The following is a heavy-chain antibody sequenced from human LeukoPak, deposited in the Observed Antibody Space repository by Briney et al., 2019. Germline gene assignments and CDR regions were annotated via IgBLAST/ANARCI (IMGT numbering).Heavy chain of an antibody. V-gene: IGHV4-39*01. CDR1: GASISSSVNN. CDR2: IWHSGST. CDR3: ASVPVPGLSGYSNFDS. J-gene: IGHJ4*02. Sequence: PSETLSLTCTVSGASISSSVNNWGWIRQPPGKGLQCIGSIWHSGSTHYNPSLQSRVTISVDTAKNPFSLKLTSVTAADTAVYYCASVPVPGLSGYSNFDSWGQGTLVTVSS. D-gene: IGHD5-12*01.